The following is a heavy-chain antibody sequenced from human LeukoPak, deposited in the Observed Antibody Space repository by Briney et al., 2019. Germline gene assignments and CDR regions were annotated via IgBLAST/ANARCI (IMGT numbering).Heavy chain of an antibody. D-gene: IGHD6-13*01. CDR1: GGSISSYY. CDR3: ARGPEGSSAGIADY. CDR2: IHYSGST. J-gene: IGHJ4*02. Sequence: PSETLSLTCTVSGGSISSYYWSWIRQPPGKGLEWIGYIHYSGSTNYNPSLKSRVTISVDTSKNQFSLKLSSVTAADTAVYYCARGPEGSSAGIADYWGQGTLVTVSS. V-gene: IGHV4-59*01.